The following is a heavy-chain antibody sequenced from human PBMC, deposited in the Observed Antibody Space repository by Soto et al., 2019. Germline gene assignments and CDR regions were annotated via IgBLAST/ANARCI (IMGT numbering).Heavy chain of an antibody. CDR3: ASIYGVGLLDY. CDR1: GGSVSSGSYY. Sequence: QVQLQESGPGLVKPSETLSLTCTVSGGSVSSGSYYWCWIRQPPGKGLEWIGYIYYSGSTNYTPSLKRRVTIAVDTSKNPFSLELGSVTAADTAVYYCASIYGVGLLDYRGQGTLVTVSS. V-gene: IGHV4-61*01. D-gene: IGHD3-10*01. CDR2: IYYSGST. J-gene: IGHJ4*02.